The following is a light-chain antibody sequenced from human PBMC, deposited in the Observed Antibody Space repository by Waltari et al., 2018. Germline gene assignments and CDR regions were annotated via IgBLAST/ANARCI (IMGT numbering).Light chain of an antibody. CDR2: DAS. CDR1: ESVATS. J-gene: IGKJ4*01. V-gene: IGKV3-15*01. Sequence: EMVMTQSPANLSVSPGDRVALSCRASESVATSLAWYQQIPGQAPRLLIYDASTRATNVSVRFSGSGSGTEFTLTITSLQSEDFAVYYCQQCNKWPPTFGGGTKVEIK. CDR3: QQCNKWPPT.